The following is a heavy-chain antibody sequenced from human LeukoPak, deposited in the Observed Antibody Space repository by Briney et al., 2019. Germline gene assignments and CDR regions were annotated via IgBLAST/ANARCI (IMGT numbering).Heavy chain of an antibody. D-gene: IGHD3-16*01. Sequence: GESLKISCKGSGYSITNYWIGWVRQMPGKGLEWMGIIYPGDSNARYSPSFEGQVTISADKSISTAYLQWSSLKASDTAMYYCARLGPPRFAPFGYWGQGTLVTVSS. CDR1: GYSITNYW. V-gene: IGHV5-51*01. CDR2: IYPGDSNA. CDR3: ARLGPPRFAPFGY. J-gene: IGHJ4*02.